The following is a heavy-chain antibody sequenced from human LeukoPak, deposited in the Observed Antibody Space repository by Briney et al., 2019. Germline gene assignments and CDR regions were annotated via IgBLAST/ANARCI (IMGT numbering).Heavy chain of an antibody. J-gene: IGHJ4*02. D-gene: IGHD3-10*01. V-gene: IGHV3-74*03. CDR2: INSDGSST. Sequence: GGSLRLSCAASGFTFSNHWMHWLRQAPGKGLVWVSRINSDGSSTTYADSVKGRFTISRDNAKNTLYLQMSSLRVEDTAVYYCAKVANYYYGSESYYFFEHWGQGTPVTASS. CDR1: GFTFSNHW. CDR3: AKVANYYYGSESYYFFEH.